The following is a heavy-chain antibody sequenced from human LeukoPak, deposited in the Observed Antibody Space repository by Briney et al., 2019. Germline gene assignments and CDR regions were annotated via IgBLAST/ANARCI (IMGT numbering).Heavy chain of an antibody. J-gene: IGHJ3*02. CDR3: ATDAGNWNDGAFDI. V-gene: IGHV1-24*01. CDR2: FDPEDGET. D-gene: IGHD1-20*01. Sequence: ASVKVSCKVSGYTLTELSMHWVRQAPGKGLEWMGGFDPEDGETIYAQKFQGRVTMTEDTSTDTAYMELSSLRSEDTAVYYCATDAGNWNDGAFDIWGQGTMVTVSS. CDR1: GYTLTELS.